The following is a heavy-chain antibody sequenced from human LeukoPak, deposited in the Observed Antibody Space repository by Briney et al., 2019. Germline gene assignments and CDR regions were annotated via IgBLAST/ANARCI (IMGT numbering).Heavy chain of an antibody. CDR1: GGSISSYY. D-gene: IGHD3-10*01. J-gene: IGHJ4*02. V-gene: IGHV4-59*01. Sequence: SETLSLTCTVSGGSISSYYWSWIRQLPGKGLEWIGYIYYSGSTNYNPSLKSRVTISVDTSKNQFSLKLSSVTAADTAVYYCAREGTSEGLDYWGQGTLVTVSS. CDR3: AREGTSEGLDY. CDR2: IYYSGST.